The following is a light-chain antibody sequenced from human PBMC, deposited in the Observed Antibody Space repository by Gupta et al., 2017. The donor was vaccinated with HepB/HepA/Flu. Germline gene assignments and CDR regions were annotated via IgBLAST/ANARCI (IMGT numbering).Light chain of an antibody. J-gene: IGKJ3*01. V-gene: IGKV3-11*01. CDR1: QSVSSY. CDR2: DAS. Sequence: EIVLTQSPATLSLSPGERATLSCRASQSVSSYLAWYQQKPGQAPRLLIYDASNRATGIPARFSGSGSGTDFTLTISSREPEDFAVYYCQQRSNWPPFTFGPGTXVDIK. CDR3: QQRSNWPPFT.